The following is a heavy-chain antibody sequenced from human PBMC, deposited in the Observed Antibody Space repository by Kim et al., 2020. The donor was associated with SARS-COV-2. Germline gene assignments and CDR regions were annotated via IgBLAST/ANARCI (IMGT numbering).Heavy chain of an antibody. CDR2: GST. J-gene: IGHJ3*02. Sequence: GSTSYAQEFQGRVTMARNTSTSTVNMELSRLRSEETAVYYCASDPGAFDIWGQGTMVTVSS. CDR3: ASDPGAFDI. V-gene: IGHV1-46*01.